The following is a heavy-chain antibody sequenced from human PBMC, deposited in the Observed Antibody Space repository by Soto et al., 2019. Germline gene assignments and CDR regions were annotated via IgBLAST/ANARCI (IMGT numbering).Heavy chain of an antibody. J-gene: IGHJ5*02. CDR3: ARDSLLWFGELPRGPNWFDP. D-gene: IGHD3-10*01. Sequence: EVQLVESGGGLVQPGGSLRLSCAASGFTFSSYSMNWVRQAPGKGLEWVSYISSSSSTIYYADSVKGRFTISRDNAKNSLYLQLNSRRAEDTAVYYCARDSLLWFGELPRGPNWFDPWGQGTLVTVSS. V-gene: IGHV3-48*01. CDR1: GFTFSSYS. CDR2: ISSSSSTI.